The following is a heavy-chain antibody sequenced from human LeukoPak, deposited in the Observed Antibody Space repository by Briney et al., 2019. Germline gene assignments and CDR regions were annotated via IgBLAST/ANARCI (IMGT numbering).Heavy chain of an antibody. CDR1: GFTFSNAW. J-gene: IGHJ4*02. CDR3: AKDRSIGPYYTFHS. V-gene: IGHV3-15*01. D-gene: IGHD1-26*01. Sequence: GGSLRLSCAASGFTFSNAWMSWVRQAPGKGLEWVGRIKSKTDGGTTDYSAPVKGRFTIPSDNSKNTLYLQMSSLTAKDTAVYYCAKDRSIGPYYTFHSWGQGTRVTVSS. CDR2: IKSKTDGGTT.